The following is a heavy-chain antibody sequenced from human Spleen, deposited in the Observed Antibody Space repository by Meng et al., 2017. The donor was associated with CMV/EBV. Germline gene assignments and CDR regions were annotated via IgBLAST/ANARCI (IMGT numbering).Heavy chain of an antibody. Sequence: GESLTIPFAASGFTVSNNYMTWVRQAPGKGLEWVSALYAGGETYYVDFVKGRFTFSRDNCKNILYLQMNNLRTEDTGVYYCARDPVRSVAVSWGQGTLVTVSS. V-gene: IGHV3-66*02. CDR2: LYAGGET. CDR1: GFTVSNNY. J-gene: IGHJ5*02. D-gene: IGHD6-19*01. CDR3: ARDPVRSVAVS.